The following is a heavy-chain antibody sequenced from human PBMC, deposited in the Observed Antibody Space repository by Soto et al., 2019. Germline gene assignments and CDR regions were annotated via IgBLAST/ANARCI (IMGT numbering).Heavy chain of an antibody. Sequence: QVQLVQSGAEVKTPGASVTVSCKASGYTFSDYYMHWVRLAPGHGLEWMGWINPDSGGTNYADKFQGSVTMTRDTSISTAYMQLGRLKSDDTAVYYCARDYGSGPYFYYGLDVWGQGTTVTVSS. CDR3: ARDYGSGPYFYYGLDV. V-gene: IGHV1-2*04. J-gene: IGHJ6*02. D-gene: IGHD3-10*01. CDR2: INPDSGGT. CDR1: GYTFSDYY.